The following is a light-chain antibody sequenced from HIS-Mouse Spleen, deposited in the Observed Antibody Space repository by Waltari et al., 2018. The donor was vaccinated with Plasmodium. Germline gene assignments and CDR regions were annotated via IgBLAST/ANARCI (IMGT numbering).Light chain of an antibody. CDR1: SSAVGGYNY. CDR3: SSYAGSNNLV. V-gene: IGLV2-8*01. Sequence: QSALTQPPSASGSPGQSVTISCTGTSSAVGGYNYVSCYQQHPCTAPNLMIYEVSKRPSGVPDRFSGSKSGNTASLTVSGLQAEDEADYYCSSYAGSNNLVFGGGTKLTVL. CDR2: EVS. J-gene: IGLJ2*01.